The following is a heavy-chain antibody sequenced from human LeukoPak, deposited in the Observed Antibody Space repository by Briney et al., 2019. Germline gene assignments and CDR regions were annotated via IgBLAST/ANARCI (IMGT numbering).Heavy chain of an antibody. D-gene: IGHD3-3*01. CDR2: IKPDGSEK. CDR1: GFTFSNYW. Sequence: GGYLRLSCAASGFTFSNYWMSGVRQAPGKGLEWVANIKPDGSEKYYVDSVKGRFSISRDNVRNALYLQMNSLRVGDTALYYCARGDFWSGDYTDAFDVWGQGTMVTVSS. J-gene: IGHJ3*01. CDR3: ARGDFWSGDYTDAFDV. V-gene: IGHV3-7*04.